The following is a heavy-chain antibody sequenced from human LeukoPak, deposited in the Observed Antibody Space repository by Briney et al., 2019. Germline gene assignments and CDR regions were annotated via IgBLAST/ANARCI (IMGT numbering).Heavy chain of an antibody. CDR1: GGSISSSSYY. Sequence: PSETLSLTCTVSGGSISSSSYYWGWIRQPPGKGLEWIGSIYYSGSTYYNPSLKSRVTISVDTSKNQFSLKLSSVTAADTAVYYCASRGYSYGNFDYWGQGTLVTVSS. V-gene: IGHV4-39*01. J-gene: IGHJ4*02. CDR3: ASRGYSYGNFDY. CDR2: IYYSGST. D-gene: IGHD5-18*01.